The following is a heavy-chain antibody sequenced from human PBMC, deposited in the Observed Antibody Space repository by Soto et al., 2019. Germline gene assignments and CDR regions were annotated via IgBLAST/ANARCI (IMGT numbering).Heavy chain of an antibody. CDR1: GFTFTNAW. Sequence: EVQLVESGGGLVKPGGSLRLSCAASGFTFTNAWMNWVRHASGKGLEWVGRIKSRVDGGATDYAVPVKGRFTISRDDSENTVYLQMTSLKTEDTAVYYCAASAVGATFDFWGQGTLVTVSS. CDR2: IKSRVDGGAT. D-gene: IGHD1-26*01. V-gene: IGHV3-15*01. CDR3: AASAVGATFDF. J-gene: IGHJ4*02.